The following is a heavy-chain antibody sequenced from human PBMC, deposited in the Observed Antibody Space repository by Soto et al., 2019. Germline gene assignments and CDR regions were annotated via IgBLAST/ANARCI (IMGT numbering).Heavy chain of an antibody. Sequence: GASGNVSCKASGYTFTGYYMHWVREAPGQGLELMGWINPNSGGTNYAQKFQGRVTMTRDTSISTAYMELSRLRSDDTAVYYCARDDVVVVVAAQVPVGWTRDNWFDPWGQGTLVTVYS. V-gene: IGHV1-2*02. CDR3: ARDDVVVVVAAQVPVGWTRDNWFDP. CDR2: INPNSGGT. CDR1: GYTFTGYY. J-gene: IGHJ5*02. D-gene: IGHD2-15*01.